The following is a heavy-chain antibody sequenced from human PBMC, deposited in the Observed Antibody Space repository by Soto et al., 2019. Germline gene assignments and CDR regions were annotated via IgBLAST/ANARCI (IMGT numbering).Heavy chain of an antibody. V-gene: IGHV4-31*03. CDR3: ATISESIAARWFDP. CDR2: IYYSGST. D-gene: IGHD6-6*01. J-gene: IGHJ5*02. CDR1: GGSISSGGYY. Sequence: QVQLQESGPGLVKPSQTLSLTCTISGGSISSGGYYWSWIRQHPGKGLDWIGYIYYSGSTYYNPSLKSRVTISVDTSKNQFSLKLSSVTAADTAVYYCATISESIAARWFDPWGQGTLVTVSS.